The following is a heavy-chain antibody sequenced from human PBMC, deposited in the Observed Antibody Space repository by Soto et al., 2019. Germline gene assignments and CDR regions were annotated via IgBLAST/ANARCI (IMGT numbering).Heavy chain of an antibody. CDR1: GGTFDTYA. V-gene: IGHV1-69*12. CDR3: ARDKGRPQLAGNYCYRTDV. D-gene: IGHD3-3*02. J-gene: IGHJ6*02. Sequence: QVHLVQSGAEVKKPGSSVKVSCKVSGGTFDTYAISWVRQAPGQGLEWMGGIIPVFRAPDYAQKVQGRVTLAADESARTAHMGLTGLRFADTAVYYCARDKGRPQLAGNYCYRTDVWCQGTSVTVSS. CDR2: IIPVFRAP.